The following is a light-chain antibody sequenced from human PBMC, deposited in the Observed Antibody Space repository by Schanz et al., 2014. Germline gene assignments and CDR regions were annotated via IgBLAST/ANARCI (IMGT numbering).Light chain of an antibody. CDR3: SSYTSSSTVV. CDR1: SSDVGGYNY. J-gene: IGLJ2*01. V-gene: IGLV2-14*01. CDR2: EVS. Sequence: QSALTQPPSASGSPGQSVTISCTGTSSDVGGYNYVSWYQQHPGKAPKLMIYEVSERPSGVSNRFSGSKSGNTASLTISGXQAEDEADYYCSSYTSSSTVVFGGGTKLTVL.